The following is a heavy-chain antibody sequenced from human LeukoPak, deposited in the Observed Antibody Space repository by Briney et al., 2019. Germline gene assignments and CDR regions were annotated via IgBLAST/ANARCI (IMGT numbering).Heavy chain of an antibody. J-gene: IGHJ4*02. V-gene: IGHV4-39*02. Sequence: PSENLSLTCTVSGGSISSSSYYWGWIRQPPGKGLEWIGSIYYSGSTYYNPSLKSRVTISVDTSKNQFSLKLSSVTAADTAVYYCAREGRFLEWLSNYWGQGTLVTVSS. CDR2: IYYSGST. D-gene: IGHD3-3*01. CDR1: GGSISSSSYY. CDR3: AREGRFLEWLSNY.